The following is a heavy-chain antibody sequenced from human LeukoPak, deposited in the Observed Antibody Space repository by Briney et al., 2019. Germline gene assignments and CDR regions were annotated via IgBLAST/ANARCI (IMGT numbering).Heavy chain of an antibody. J-gene: IGHJ4*02. Sequence: GGSLRLSCAASGFTFSSYAMSWVRLAPGKGLEGVSGISGSGGTTFYADSVKGRFTISRDNSKNTLYLQMNSLRAEDTAVYYCAKRRDSSGYYYFDYWGQGTLVTVSS. CDR2: ISGSGGTT. CDR3: AKRRDSSGYYYFDY. V-gene: IGHV3-23*01. CDR1: GFTFSSYA. D-gene: IGHD3-22*01.